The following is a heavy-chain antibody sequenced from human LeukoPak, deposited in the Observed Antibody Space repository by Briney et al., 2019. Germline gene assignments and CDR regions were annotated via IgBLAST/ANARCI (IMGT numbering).Heavy chain of an antibody. J-gene: IGHJ4*02. CDR3: ARGGIHGGVY. V-gene: IGHV4-31*01. D-gene: IGHD1-14*01. CDR2: ISYRPPP. Sequence: SISSISYRPPPSYPPSLKTPVTISVHTSKNQFSLKLSSVTAADTGVYYCARGGIHGGVYWGQGTLVTVSS.